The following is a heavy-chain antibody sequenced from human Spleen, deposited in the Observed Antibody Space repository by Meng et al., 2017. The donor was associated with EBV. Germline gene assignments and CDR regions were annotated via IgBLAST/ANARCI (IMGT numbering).Heavy chain of an antibody. V-gene: IGHV4-30-2*01. D-gene: IGHD1-26*01. CDR2: MYQSGST. J-gene: IGHJ4*02. Sequence: QLQLKESGSGLLKPSPTLSLTCAVSGGSITSSGYSWTWIRQPPGKGLEWIGYMYQSGSTYYSPSLKSRATISVDRSKNHLSLKLSSVTAADTAFYYCATIIVPATTMNYWGPGTLVTVSS. CDR3: ATIIVPATTMNY. CDR1: GGSITSSGYS.